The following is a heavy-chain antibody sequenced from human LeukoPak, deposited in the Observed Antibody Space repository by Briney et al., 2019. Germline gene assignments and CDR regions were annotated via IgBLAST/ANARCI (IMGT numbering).Heavy chain of an antibody. CDR3: AKGSRITIFPPFDP. J-gene: IGHJ5*02. CDR1: GFTFSSYA. D-gene: IGHD3-3*01. V-gene: IGHV3-23*01. CDR2: ISGSGGST. Sequence: GGSLRLSCAASGFTFSSYAMSWFRQAPAKGLEWVSAISGSGGSTYYADSVKGRFTISRDNSKNTLYLQMNSLRAEDTAVYYCAKGSRITIFPPFDPWGQGTLVTVSS.